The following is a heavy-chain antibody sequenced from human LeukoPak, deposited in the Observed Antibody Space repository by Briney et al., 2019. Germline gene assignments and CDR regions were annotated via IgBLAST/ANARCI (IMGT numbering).Heavy chain of an antibody. CDR2: IYYSGST. CDR3: ARAYYDFWSGSESSDAFDI. J-gene: IGHJ3*02. Sequence: KPSETLSLTRTVSGGSISSGGYYWSWIRQHPGKGLEWIGYIYYSGSTYYNPSLKSRVTISVDTSKNQFSLKLSSVTAADTAVYYCARAYYDFWSGSESSDAFDIWGQGTMVTVSS. CDR1: GGSISSGGYY. D-gene: IGHD3-3*01. V-gene: IGHV4-31*03.